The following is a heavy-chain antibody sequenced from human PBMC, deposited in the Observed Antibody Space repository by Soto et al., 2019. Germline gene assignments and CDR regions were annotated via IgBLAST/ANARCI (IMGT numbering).Heavy chain of an antibody. CDR1: GFSFSTYA. Sequence: GGSLRLSCAASGFSFSTYAMRWVRQAPGKGLEWVSVMSSSGGDRYYADSVKGRFTISRDISKNTLYLQMSSLRADDTARYYCAKDGARSSVWYYFDPWGQGVLVTVSS. J-gene: IGHJ4*02. V-gene: IGHV3-23*01. CDR3: AKDGARSSVWYYFDP. D-gene: IGHD1-26*01. CDR2: MSSSGGDR.